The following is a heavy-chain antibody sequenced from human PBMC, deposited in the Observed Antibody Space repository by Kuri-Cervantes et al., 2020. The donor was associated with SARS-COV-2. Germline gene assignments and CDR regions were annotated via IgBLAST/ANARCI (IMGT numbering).Heavy chain of an antibody. Sequence: ASVKVSCKASGYTFTSNYMHWVRQAPGQGLEWMGAINPSGGGTTYGQKFQGRVTMARDPSTSTVSMELSSLTSEDTAVYSCVKVGSSRWRQYDYWGQGTLVTVSS. V-gene: IGHV1-46*01. CDR2: INPSGGGT. J-gene: IGHJ4*02. CDR3: VKVGSSRWRQYDY. D-gene: IGHD6-13*01. CDR1: GYTFTSNY.